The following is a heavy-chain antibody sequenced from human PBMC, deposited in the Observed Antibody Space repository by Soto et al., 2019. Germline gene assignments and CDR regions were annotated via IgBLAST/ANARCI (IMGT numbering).Heavy chain of an antibody. CDR3: ARSVSAYNWNDLVMANWFDP. V-gene: IGHV1-46*03. CDR2: INPSGGST. J-gene: IGHJ5*02. CDR1: GYSFTSHY. Sequence: ASVKASCKAIGYSFTSHYMHWVRQAPGQGLEWMGIINPSGGSTSYAQKFQGRVTMTRDTSTSTVYMELSSLRSEDTAVYYCARSVSAYNWNDLVMANWFDPWGQGTLVTVSS. D-gene: IGHD1-1*01.